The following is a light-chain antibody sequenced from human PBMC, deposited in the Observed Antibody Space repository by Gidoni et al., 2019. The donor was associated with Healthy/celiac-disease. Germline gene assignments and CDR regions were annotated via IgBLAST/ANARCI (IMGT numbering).Light chain of an antibody. V-gene: IGKV1-9*01. CDR2: AAS. CDR1: QGISSY. CDR3: QQLNSYPREVT. J-gene: IGKJ3*01. Sequence: DIQLTQSPSFLSASVGDRVTITCRASQGISSYLAWYQQKPGKAPKLLIYAASTLQSGVPSRFSGSGSATEVTLTISSLQPEDFATYYCQQLNSYPREVTFGPGTKVDIK.